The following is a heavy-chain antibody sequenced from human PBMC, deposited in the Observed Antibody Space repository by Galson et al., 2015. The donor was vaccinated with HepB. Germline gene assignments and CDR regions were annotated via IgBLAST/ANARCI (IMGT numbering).Heavy chain of an antibody. J-gene: IGHJ4*02. CDR1: GFTFSSYG. D-gene: IGHD2-8*01. V-gene: IGHV3-33*01. CDR3: ARDRRYCTNGVCSDYFDY. Sequence: SCKASGFTFSSYGMHWVRQAPGKGLEWVAVIWYDGSNKYYADSVEGRFTISRDNSKNTLYLQMNSLRAEDTAVYYCARDRRYCTNGVCSDYFDYWGQGTLVTVSS. CDR2: IWYDGSNK.